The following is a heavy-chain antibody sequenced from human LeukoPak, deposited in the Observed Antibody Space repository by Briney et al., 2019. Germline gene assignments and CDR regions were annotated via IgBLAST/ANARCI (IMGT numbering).Heavy chain of an antibody. J-gene: IGHJ5*02. D-gene: IGHD4-17*01. V-gene: IGHV5-10-1*01. CDR1: GYSFANYW. CDR3: ARTTVPNADQWFDP. Sequence: GESLKISCKGSGYSFANYWIGWVRQMPGKGLEWMGRIDPSDSYTNYSPSFQGHVTISADKSISTAYLQWSSLKASDTAMYYCARTTVPNADQWFDPWGQGTLVTVSS. CDR2: IDPSDSYT.